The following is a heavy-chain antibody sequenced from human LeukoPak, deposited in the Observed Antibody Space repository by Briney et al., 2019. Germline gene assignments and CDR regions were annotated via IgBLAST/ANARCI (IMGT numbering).Heavy chain of an antibody. CDR2: IYPGDPDT. Sequence: GESLKISCKGPGYSFTSYWIGWVRQMPGKGLEWMGIIYPGDPDTRYSPSFQGQVTISADKSISTAYLQWSSLKASDTAMYYCARSPPGYSSGWYPSFVDYWGQGTLVTVSS. J-gene: IGHJ4*02. CDR1: GYSFTSYW. V-gene: IGHV5-51*01. D-gene: IGHD6-19*01. CDR3: ARSPPGYSSGWYPSFVDY.